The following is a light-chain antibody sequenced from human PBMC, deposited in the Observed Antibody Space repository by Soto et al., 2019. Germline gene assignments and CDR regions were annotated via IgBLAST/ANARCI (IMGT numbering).Light chain of an antibody. Sequence: SVLTQPAPVSGSPGQSITISCTGTSSDVGGYNYVSWYQQHPGKAPKLMIYDVSNRPSGVSNRFSGSKSGNTASLTISGLQAEDEADYYCSSYTSSSTFYVFGTGTKVTVL. V-gene: IGLV2-14*01. CDR3: SSYTSSSTFYV. CDR1: SSDVGGYNY. J-gene: IGLJ1*01. CDR2: DVS.